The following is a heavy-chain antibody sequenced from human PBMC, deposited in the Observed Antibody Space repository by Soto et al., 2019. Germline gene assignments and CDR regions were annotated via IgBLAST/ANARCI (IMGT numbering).Heavy chain of an antibody. V-gene: IGHV4-34*01. D-gene: IGHD3-3*01. CDR3: ASVRTIFGVVTEYNWFDP. CDR1: GGSFSGYY. CDR2: INHSGST. Sequence: SETLSLTCAVYGGSFSGYYWSWIRQPPGKGLEWIGEINHSGSTNYNPSIKSRVTISVDTSKNQFSLKLSSVTAADTAVYYCASVRTIFGVVTEYNWFDPWGQGTLVTVSS. J-gene: IGHJ5*02.